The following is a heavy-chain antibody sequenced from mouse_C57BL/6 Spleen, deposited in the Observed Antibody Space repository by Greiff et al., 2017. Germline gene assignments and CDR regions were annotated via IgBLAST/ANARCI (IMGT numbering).Heavy chain of an antibody. V-gene: IGHV5-6*01. J-gene: IGHJ4*01. CDR1: GFTFSSYG. CDR2: ISSGGSYT. CDR3: ARHDPLTTGMDY. D-gene: IGHD1-1*01. Sequence: EVHLVESGGDLVKPGGSLKLSCAASGFTFSSYGMSWARQTPDKRLEWVATISSGGSYTYYPDSVKGRFTISRDNAKNTLYLQMSSLKSEDTAMYYCARHDPLTTGMDYWGQGTSVTVSS.